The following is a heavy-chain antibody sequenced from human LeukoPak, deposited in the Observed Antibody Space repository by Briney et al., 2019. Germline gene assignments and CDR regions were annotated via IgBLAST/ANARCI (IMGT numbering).Heavy chain of an antibody. CDR3: ARSQPLTGTTFNYYYGMDV. D-gene: IGHD1-7*01. Sequence: GRSLRLSCAAPGFTFSSYGMHWVRQAPGKGLEWVAVIWYDGSNKYYADSVKGRFTISRDNSKNTLYLQMNSLRAEDTAVYYCARSQPLTGTTFNYYYGMDVWGQGTTVTVSS. CDR1: GFTFSSYG. J-gene: IGHJ6*02. CDR2: IWYDGSNK. V-gene: IGHV3-33*01.